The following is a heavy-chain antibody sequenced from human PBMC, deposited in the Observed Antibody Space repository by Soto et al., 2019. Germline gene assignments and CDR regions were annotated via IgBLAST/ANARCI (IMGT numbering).Heavy chain of an antibody. CDR1: GFTFTSSA. CDR2: IVVGSGNT. V-gene: IGHV1-58*01. CDR3: AAEYVWFGELLYLGGMDV. J-gene: IGHJ6*02. D-gene: IGHD3-10*01. Sequence: SVKVSCKASGFTFTSSAVQWVRQARGQRLEWIGWIVVGSGNTNYAQKFQERVTITRDMSTSTAYMELSSLRSEDTAVYYCAAEYVWFGELLYLGGMDVWGQGTTVPVSS.